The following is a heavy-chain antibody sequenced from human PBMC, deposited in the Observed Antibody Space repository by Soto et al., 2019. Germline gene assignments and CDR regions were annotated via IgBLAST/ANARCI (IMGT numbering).Heavy chain of an antibody. D-gene: IGHD4-17*01. Sequence: PSETLSLTCAVYGGSFSGYYLSWIRQPPGKGLEWIGEINHSGSTNYNPSLKSRVTISVDTSKNQFSLKLSSVTAADTAVYYCARGDYGDDDYWGQGTLVTVSS. V-gene: IGHV4-34*01. CDR2: INHSGST. CDR3: ARGDYGDDDY. CDR1: GGSFSGYY. J-gene: IGHJ4*02.